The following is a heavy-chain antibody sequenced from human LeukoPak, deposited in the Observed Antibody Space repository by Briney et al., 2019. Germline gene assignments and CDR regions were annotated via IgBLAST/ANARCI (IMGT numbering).Heavy chain of an antibody. CDR2: IKQDGREK. Sequence: GGSLRLSCAASGFTFSSYWMSWVRQAPGKGLEWVANIKQDGREKFYVDSVKGRFTISRDTSKNTLYLQMNSLRAEDTAVYFCAGRHCSGGGCYFAGADPFDYWGQGTLVTVSS. CDR1: GFTFSSYW. CDR3: AGRHCSGGGCYFAGADPFDY. D-gene: IGHD2-15*01. V-gene: IGHV3-7*03. J-gene: IGHJ4*02.